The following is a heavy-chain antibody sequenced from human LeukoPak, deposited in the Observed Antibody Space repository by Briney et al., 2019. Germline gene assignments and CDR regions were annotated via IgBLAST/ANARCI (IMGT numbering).Heavy chain of an antibody. D-gene: IGHD3-22*01. Sequence: ASVKVSCKASGYTFTSYAMNWVRQAPGQRLEWMGWINAGNGNTKYSQKFQGRVTITRDTSASTAYMELSSLRSEDTSVYYCARSSGDLYYYYYAMDVWGQGTTVTVSS. J-gene: IGHJ6*02. V-gene: IGHV1-3*01. CDR2: INAGNGNT. CDR3: ARSSGDLYYYYYAMDV. CDR1: GYTFTSYA.